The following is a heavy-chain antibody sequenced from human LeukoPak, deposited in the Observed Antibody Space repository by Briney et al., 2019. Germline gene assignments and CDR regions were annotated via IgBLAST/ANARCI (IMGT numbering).Heavy chain of an antibody. J-gene: IGHJ4*02. CDR1: GFTFSTFG. Sequence: GRSLRLSCAASGFTFSTFGMHWVRQAPGKGLEWVAVMSDDGTYTYYIDSVKGRFTISRDNSKNTLFLQMNGLRAEDTAVYYCAKSGGYCTNGICYHFDYWGQGTLVTVSS. CDR3: AKSGGYCTNGICYHFDY. CDR2: MSDDGTYT. D-gene: IGHD2-8*01. V-gene: IGHV3-30*18.